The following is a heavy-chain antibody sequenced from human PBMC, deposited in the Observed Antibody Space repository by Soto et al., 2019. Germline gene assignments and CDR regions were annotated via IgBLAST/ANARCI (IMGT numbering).Heavy chain of an antibody. J-gene: IGHJ4*02. Sequence: GGSLRLSCAASGFTFSSYAMHWVRQAPGKGLEWVAVISYDGSNKYYADSVKGRFTISRDNSKNTLYLQMNSLRAEDTAVYYCARDYHPWSDFDYWGQGTLVTVSS. CDR3: ARDYHPWSDFDY. CDR2: ISYDGSNK. V-gene: IGHV3-30-3*01. CDR1: GFTFSSYA. D-gene: IGHD1-26*01.